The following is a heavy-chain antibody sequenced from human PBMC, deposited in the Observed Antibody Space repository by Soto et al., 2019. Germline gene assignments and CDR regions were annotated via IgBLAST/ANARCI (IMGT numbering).Heavy chain of an antibody. CDR3: ATPEIDYGDQLDY. J-gene: IGHJ4*02. V-gene: IGHV1-69*02. CDR1: GGTFSSYT. CDR2: IIPILGIA. Sequence: VQLVQSGAEVKKPGSSVKVSCKASGGTFSSYTISWVRQAPGQGLEWMGRIIPILGIANYAQKFQGRVTITADKSTSTAYMELSSLRSEDTAVYYCATPEIDYGDQLDYWGQGTLVTVSS. D-gene: IGHD4-17*01.